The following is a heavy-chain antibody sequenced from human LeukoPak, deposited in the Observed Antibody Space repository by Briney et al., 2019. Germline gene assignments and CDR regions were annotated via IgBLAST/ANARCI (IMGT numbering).Heavy chain of an antibody. CDR3: ARPIAAVVGNWFDP. CDR1: GFTFSSYA. D-gene: IGHD6-13*01. V-gene: IGHV3-30-3*01. CDR2: ISYDGSNK. Sequence: PGRSLRLSCAASGFTFSSYAMHWVRQAPGKGLEWAAVISYDGSNKYYADSVKGRFTISRDNSKNTLYLQMNSLRAEDTAVYYCARPIAAVVGNWFDPWGQGTLVTVSS. J-gene: IGHJ5*02.